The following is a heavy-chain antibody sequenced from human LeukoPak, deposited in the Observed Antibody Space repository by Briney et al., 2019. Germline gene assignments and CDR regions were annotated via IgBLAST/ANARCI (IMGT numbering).Heavy chain of an antibody. V-gene: IGHV3-48*01. Sequence: GGSVRLSCAASGVTFNKYSMNSVRQAPGKGLEWVSYINTSSTTIYYADSVRGRSTISRDNARNSLYLQMNSLRAEDTAVYYCARWSSGWCSPINWGQGTLVTVSS. J-gene: IGHJ4*02. D-gene: IGHD6-19*01. CDR3: ARWSSGWCSPIN. CDR1: GVTFNKYS. CDR2: INTSSTTI.